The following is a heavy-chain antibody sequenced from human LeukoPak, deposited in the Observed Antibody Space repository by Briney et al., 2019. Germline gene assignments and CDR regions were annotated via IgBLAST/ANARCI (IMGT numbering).Heavy chain of an antibody. CDR2: IHSGGST. V-gene: IGHV3-66*01. CDR3: AREGAAAGLVDDAFDI. Sequence: GGSLRLSCAASGFTVSSNYMSWVRQAPGKGLEWVSVIHSGGSTYYADSVKGRFTISRDNSKNTLYLQMNSLRAEDTAVYYCAREGAAAGLVDDAFDIWGQGTMVTVSS. J-gene: IGHJ3*02. D-gene: IGHD6-13*01. CDR1: GFTVSSNY.